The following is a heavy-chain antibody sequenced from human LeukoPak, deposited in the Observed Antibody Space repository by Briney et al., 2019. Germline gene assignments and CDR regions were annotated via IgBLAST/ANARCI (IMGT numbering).Heavy chain of an antibody. D-gene: IGHD4/OR15-4a*01. CDR2: ISWNSGSI. J-gene: IGHJ3*02. V-gene: IGHV3-9*01. CDR3: AKRLWPDAFDI. Sequence: GGSLRLSCAASGFTFDDYAVHWVRQAPGKGLEWVSGISWNSGSIGCADSVKGRFTISRDNAKNSLYLQMNSLRAEDTALYYCAKRLWPDAFDIWGQGTMVTVSS. CDR1: GFTFDDYA.